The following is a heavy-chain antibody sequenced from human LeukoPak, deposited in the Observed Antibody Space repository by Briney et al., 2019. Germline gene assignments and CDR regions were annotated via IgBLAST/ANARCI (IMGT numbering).Heavy chain of an antibody. Sequence: GASVKVSCKASGYTFTSYDINWVRQATGQGLEWMGWMNPNSGNTGYAQKFQGRVTITRNTSTSTTYMELSSLRSEDTAVYYCHWQGEQQFDYWGQGTLVTVSS. J-gene: IGHJ4*02. CDR3: HWQGEQQFDY. CDR2: MNPNSGNT. D-gene: IGHD3-16*01. V-gene: IGHV1-8*01. CDR1: GYTFTSYD.